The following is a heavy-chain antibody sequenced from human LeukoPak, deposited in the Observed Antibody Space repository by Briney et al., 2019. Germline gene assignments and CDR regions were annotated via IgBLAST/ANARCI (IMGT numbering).Heavy chain of an antibody. CDR1: GLTFSSYE. V-gene: IGHV3-48*03. Sequence: GGSLRLSCGGSGLTFSSYEMNWVRQAPGKGLEWVSFISSSGGTVYYADSVKGRFTISRDNAKNSLYLQMTSLRAEDTAVYYCATRSPAVITGALDIWGQGTMVTVSS. D-gene: IGHD3-16*01. CDR3: ATRSPAVITGALDI. J-gene: IGHJ3*02. CDR2: ISSSGGTV.